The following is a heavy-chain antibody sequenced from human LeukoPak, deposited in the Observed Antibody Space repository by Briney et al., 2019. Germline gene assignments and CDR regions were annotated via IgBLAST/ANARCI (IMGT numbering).Heavy chain of an antibody. CDR2: IYSGGNT. V-gene: IGHV3-53*01. CDR1: GFTVSINY. CDR3: ARYGLGAHAFDI. D-gene: IGHD3/OR15-3a*01. Sequence: PGGSLRLSCAASGFTVSINYMSWVRQAPGKGLEWVSVIYSGGNTYYADSVKGRFTISRDNSKNTVYLQMNSLRAEDTAVYYCARYGLGAHAFDIWGQGTMVTVSS. J-gene: IGHJ3*02.